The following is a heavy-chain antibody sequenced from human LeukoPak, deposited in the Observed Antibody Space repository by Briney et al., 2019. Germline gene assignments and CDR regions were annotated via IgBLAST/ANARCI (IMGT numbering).Heavy chain of an antibody. J-gene: IGHJ4*02. CDR2: IYYSGST. CDR3: ATASIVSSGRYMDY. Sequence: SETLSLTCTVSGGSISSGDYYWSWIRQPPGKGLEWIGYIYYSGSTYYNPSLKSRVTISVDTSKNQFSLKLSSVAAADTAVYYCATASIVSSGRYMDYWGQGTLVTVSS. CDR1: GGSISSGDYY. V-gene: IGHV4-30-4*01. D-gene: IGHD6-19*01.